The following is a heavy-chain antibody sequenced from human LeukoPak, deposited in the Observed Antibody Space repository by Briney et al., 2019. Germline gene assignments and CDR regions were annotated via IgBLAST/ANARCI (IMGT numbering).Heavy chain of an antibody. CDR3: ASLMTAVTIPDY. CDR1: GFALSSYS. D-gene: IGHD4-17*01. Sequence: GGSLRLSCAASGFALSSYSMNSIRQAPGKGLEWVSSITTSSSHIYYAGSVKGRFTISRDNAKNSLYLQMNSLRAEDTAVYFCASLMTAVTIPDYWGQGTLVTVSS. CDR2: ITTSSSHI. J-gene: IGHJ4*02. V-gene: IGHV3-21*01.